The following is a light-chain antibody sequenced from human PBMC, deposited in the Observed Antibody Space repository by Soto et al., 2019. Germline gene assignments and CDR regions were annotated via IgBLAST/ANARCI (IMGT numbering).Light chain of an antibody. J-gene: IGKJ1*01. CDR3: QQYDNWPWT. V-gene: IGKV3-15*01. CDR2: GAS. Sequence: EIVMTQSPATLSVSPGGRATLSCRASQSISDTLAWYQQKPGQAPRLLIHGASTRATGFPARFSGSGSGTDFTLTIRSMPSEDFAVYYCQQYDNWPWTFGQGTKVDIK. CDR1: QSISDT.